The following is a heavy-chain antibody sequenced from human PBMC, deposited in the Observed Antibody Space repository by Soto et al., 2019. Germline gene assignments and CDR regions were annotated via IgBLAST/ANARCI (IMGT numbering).Heavy chain of an antibody. Sequence: QVQLVESGGGVVQPGRSLRLSCAASGFTFSSYGMHWVRQAPGKGLEWVAVIWFDGSNKFYADSVKGRFTISRDNSKNTVSLQMNRLGDEDSAAYYCAAPGPYWGQGNLVTVSS. CDR1: GFTFSSYG. J-gene: IGHJ4*02. CDR3: AAPGPY. V-gene: IGHV3-33*01. CDR2: IWFDGSNK.